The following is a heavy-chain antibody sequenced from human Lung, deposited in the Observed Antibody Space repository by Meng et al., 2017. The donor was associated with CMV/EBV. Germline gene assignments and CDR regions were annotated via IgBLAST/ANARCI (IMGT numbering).Heavy chain of an antibody. CDR2: FYNGGPT. V-gene: IGHV4-39*07. D-gene: IGHD6-19*01. CDR3: ARTSSSGLDC. Sequence: SCSVSGGSISSTDYHWGWIRQPPGKGLEWIGSFYNGGPTSYNPSLKSRVTISIDMSKNQFSLKLSSATAADTAVYYCARTSSSGLDCWGQGTLVTAPQ. CDR1: GGSISSTDYH. J-gene: IGHJ4*02.